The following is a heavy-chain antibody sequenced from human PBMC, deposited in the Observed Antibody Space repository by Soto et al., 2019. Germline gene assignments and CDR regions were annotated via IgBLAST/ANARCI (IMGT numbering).Heavy chain of an antibody. V-gene: IGHV3-53*01. CDR3: ARDKYYDFWSGYSNYYFDY. J-gene: IGHJ4*02. D-gene: IGHD3-3*01. CDR2: IYSGGST. Sequence: EVQLVESGGGLIQPGGSLRLSCAASGFTVSSNYMSWVRQAPGKGLEWVSVIYSGGSTYYADSVKGRFTISRDNAKNSLYLQMNSLRAEDTAVYYCARDKYYDFWSGYSNYYFDYWGQGTLVTVSS. CDR1: GFTVSSNY.